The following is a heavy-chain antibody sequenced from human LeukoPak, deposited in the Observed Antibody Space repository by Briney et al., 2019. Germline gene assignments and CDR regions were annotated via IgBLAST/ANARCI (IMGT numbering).Heavy chain of an antibody. Sequence: PSETLSLTCAVYGGSFSGYYWSWIRQPPGKGLEWIGSIYYSGSTYYNPSLKSRVTISVDTSKNQFSLRLSSVTAADTAVYYCARQDLETVVPAYYYYYYGMDVWGQGTTVTVSS. J-gene: IGHJ6*02. D-gene: IGHD2-2*01. CDR1: GGSFSGYY. CDR2: IYYSGST. V-gene: IGHV4-34*01. CDR3: ARQDLETVVPAYYYYYYGMDV.